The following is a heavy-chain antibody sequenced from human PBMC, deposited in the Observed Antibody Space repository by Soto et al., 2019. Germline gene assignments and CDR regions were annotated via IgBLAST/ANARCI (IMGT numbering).Heavy chain of an antibody. CDR1: GYTFTGYY. CDR3: ARVQGPLGWFDP. CDR2: INPNSGGT. Sequence: ASGKVSCKASGYTFTGYYMHWVRQAPGQGLEWMGWINPNSGGTNYAQKFQGRVTMTRDTSISTAYMELSRLRSDDTAVYYCARVQGPLGWFDPWGQGTLVTVSS. V-gene: IGHV1-2*02. D-gene: IGHD1-26*01. J-gene: IGHJ5*02.